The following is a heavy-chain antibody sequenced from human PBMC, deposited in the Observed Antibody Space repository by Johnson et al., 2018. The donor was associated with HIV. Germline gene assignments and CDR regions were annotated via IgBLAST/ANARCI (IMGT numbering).Heavy chain of an antibody. V-gene: IGHV3-74*01. CDR1: GFTFSSYW. CDR2: INSDGSST. J-gene: IGHJ3*02. Sequence: DVQVVESGGGVVQPGRSLRLSCAASGFTFSSYWMHCVRQAPGKGLVWVSRINSDGSSTSYADSVKGRFTISRDNAKNTLYLQMNSLRAEDTAVYYCARGWLVTGDGSDAFDIWGQGTVVTVSS. CDR3: ARGWLVTGDGSDAFDI. D-gene: IGHD3-10*01.